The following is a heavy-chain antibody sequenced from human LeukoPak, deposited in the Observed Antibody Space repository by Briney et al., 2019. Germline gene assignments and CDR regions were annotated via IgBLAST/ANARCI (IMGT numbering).Heavy chain of an antibody. CDR2: IYTSGST. V-gene: IGHV4-4*09. D-gene: IGHD6-6*01. CDR1: GGSISSYY. J-gene: IGHJ3*02. CDR3: ARHYPYGIAARRSYDAFDI. Sequence: PSETLSLTCTVSGGSISSYYWSWIRQPPGKGLEWIGYIYTSGSTNYNPSLKSRVTISVDTSKNQFSLKLSSVTAADTAVYYCARHYPYGIAARRSYDAFDIWVQGTMVSVSS.